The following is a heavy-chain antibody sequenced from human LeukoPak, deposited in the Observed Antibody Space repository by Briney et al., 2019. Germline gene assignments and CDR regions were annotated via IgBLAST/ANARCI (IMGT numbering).Heavy chain of an antibody. D-gene: IGHD3-22*01. J-gene: IGHJ4*02. CDR2: IYTSGST. CDR3: ARVSNYYDSSGYYYIFDY. Sequence: SETLSLTCTVSDGSISNYYWSWIRQPAGKALEWIGRIYTSGSTNYNPSLKSRVTISVDKPKNQFSLRLSSVTAADTAVHYCARVSNYYDSSGYYYIFDYWGQGTLVTVSS. V-gene: IGHV4-4*07. CDR1: DGSISNYY.